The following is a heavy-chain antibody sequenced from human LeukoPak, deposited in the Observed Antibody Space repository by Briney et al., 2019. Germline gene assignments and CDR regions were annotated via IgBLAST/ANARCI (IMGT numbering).Heavy chain of an antibody. CDR2: IYYSGST. CDR3: ARDRYYYDSSGWNWFDP. V-gene: IGHV4-59*01. J-gene: IGHJ5*02. CDR1: GGSISSYY. Sequence: PSETLSLTCTVSGGSISSYYWSWLRQPTGKGLEWVGYIYYSGSTNYNPSLKSRVTISVDTSKNQFSLKLSSVTAADTAVYYCARDRYYYDSSGWNWFDPWGQGTLVTVSS. D-gene: IGHD3-22*01.